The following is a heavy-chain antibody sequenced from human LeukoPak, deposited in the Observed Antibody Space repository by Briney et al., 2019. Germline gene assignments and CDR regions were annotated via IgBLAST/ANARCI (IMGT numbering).Heavy chain of an antibody. D-gene: IGHD4-17*01. CDR1: GFTFSSYV. CDR2: ISGSGGTT. Sequence: PGGSLRLSCAASGFTFSSYVMSWVRKAPGKGLDWVSDISGSGGTTYYADSVKVRFTISRDNSKNTLYLQMNSLRAEDTAIYYCAKDSSTTVTTKGGPRRSFDYWGLGTLVTVSS. CDR3: AKDSSTTVTTKGGPRRSFDY. J-gene: IGHJ4*02. V-gene: IGHV3-23*01.